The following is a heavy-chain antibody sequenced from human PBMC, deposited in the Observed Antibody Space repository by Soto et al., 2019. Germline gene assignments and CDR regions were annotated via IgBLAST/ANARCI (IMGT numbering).Heavy chain of an antibody. D-gene: IGHD6-13*01. CDR2: IHSGGDT. J-gene: IGHJ3*02. CDR1: GFAVSSNY. V-gene: IGHV3-66*01. CDR3: ARVGIGGIAAAGTVVGAFDI. Sequence: GSLRLSCAASGFAVSSNYMTWVRQAPGKGLEWVSVIHSGGDTHYADSVRGRFTISRDNSKNTLYLQMNSLRAEDTAVYYCARVGIGGIAAAGTVVGAFDIWGQGTMVTVSS.